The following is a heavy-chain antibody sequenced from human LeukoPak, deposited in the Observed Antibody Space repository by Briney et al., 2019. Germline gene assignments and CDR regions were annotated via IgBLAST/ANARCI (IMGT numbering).Heavy chain of an antibody. CDR1: GGTFSSYA. CDR3: ARGSSYYDFWSGYYMDAFDI. Sequence: GASVKVSCKASGGTFSSYAISWVRQAPGQGLEWMGGINPIFGTANYAQKFQGRVTITADESTSTAYMELSSLRSEDTAVYYCARGSSYYDFWSGYYMDAFDIWGQGTMVTVSS. J-gene: IGHJ3*02. CDR2: INPIFGTA. V-gene: IGHV1-69*01. D-gene: IGHD3-3*01.